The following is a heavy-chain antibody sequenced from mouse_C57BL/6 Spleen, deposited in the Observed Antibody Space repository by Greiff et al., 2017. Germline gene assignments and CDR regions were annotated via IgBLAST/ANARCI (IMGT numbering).Heavy chain of an antibody. CDR1: GYTFTSYW. CDR2: IDPSDSET. D-gene: IGHD2-2*01. V-gene: IGHV1-52*01. J-gene: IGHJ2*01. Sequence: QVQLQQPGAELVRPGSSVKLSCKASGYTFTSYWMHWVKQRPIQGLEWIGKIDPSDSETHYNQKFKDKATLTVDKSSSTAYMQLSSLTSEDSAVYYCARSGGYDGKEYYFDYWGQGTTLTVSS. CDR3: ARSGGYDGKEYYFDY.